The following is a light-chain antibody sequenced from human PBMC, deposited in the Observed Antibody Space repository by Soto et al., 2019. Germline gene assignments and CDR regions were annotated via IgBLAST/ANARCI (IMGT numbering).Light chain of an antibody. V-gene: IGLV1-40*01. Sequence: QSVLTQPPSVSGAPGQRVTISCTGSSSNIGAGYDVHWYQQLPGTAPKLLIFGNSNRPSGVPDRFSGSKSGTSASLAITGIQAEDEADYYCQSYDSSPSRVFGGGTKLTVL. CDR3: QSYDSSPSRV. CDR1: SSNIGAGYD. CDR2: GNS. J-gene: IGLJ2*01.